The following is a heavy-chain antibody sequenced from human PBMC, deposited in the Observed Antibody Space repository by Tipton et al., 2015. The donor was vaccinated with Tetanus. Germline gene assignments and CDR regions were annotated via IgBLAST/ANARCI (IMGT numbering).Heavy chain of an antibody. CDR2: INHSGST. J-gene: IGHJ5*02. CDR3: ARDGWGLTNWFDP. Sequence: TLSLTCAVYGGSFSGYYWSWIRQPPGKGLEWIGEINHSGSTNYNPSLKSRVTISVDTSKNQFSLKLSSVTAADTAVYYCARDGWGLTNWFDPWGQGILVTVSS. D-gene: IGHD7-27*01. CDR1: GGSFSGYY. V-gene: IGHV4-34*01.